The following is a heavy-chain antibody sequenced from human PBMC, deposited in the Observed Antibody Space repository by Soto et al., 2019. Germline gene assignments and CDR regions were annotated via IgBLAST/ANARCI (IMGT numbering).Heavy chain of an antibody. Sequence: QVQLVASGGGVVQPGRSLRLSCAASGFTFSSYGMHWVRQAPGKGLEWVAVIWYDGSNKYYADSVKGRFTISRDNSKNTLYLQMNSLRAEDTAVYFCARLGIAASDYWGQGTLVTVSS. CDR1: GFTFSSYG. V-gene: IGHV3-33*01. CDR2: IWYDGSNK. D-gene: IGHD6-13*01. CDR3: ARLGIAASDY. J-gene: IGHJ4*02.